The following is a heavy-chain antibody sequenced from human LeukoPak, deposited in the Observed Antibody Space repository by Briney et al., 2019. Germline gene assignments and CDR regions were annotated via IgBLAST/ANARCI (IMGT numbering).Heavy chain of an antibody. D-gene: IGHD7-27*01. CDR2: IYHSGSA. J-gene: IGHJ4*02. CDR1: GYSISSGYY. V-gene: IGHV4-38-2*02. CDR3: ARAGSDFDY. Sequence: SETLSLTCTVSGYSISSGYYWGWIRQPPGKGLEWIGSIYHSGSAYYNPSLKSRVTISVDTSKNQFSLKLSSVTAADTAVYYCARAGSDFDYWGQGTLVTVSS.